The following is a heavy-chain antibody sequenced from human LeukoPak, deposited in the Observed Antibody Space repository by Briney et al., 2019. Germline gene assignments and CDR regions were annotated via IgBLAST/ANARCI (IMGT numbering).Heavy chain of an antibody. V-gene: IGHV3-23*01. D-gene: IGHD3-16*02. CDR3: AKDPEQGRIGDAFDI. CDR2: ISGSGGST. Sequence: GGSLRLSCAASGFTFSSYAMSWVRQAPGKGLGWVSAISGSGGSTYYADSVKGRFTISRDNSKNTLYLQMNSLRAEDTAVYYCAKDPEQGRIGDAFDIWGQGTMVTVSS. CDR1: GFTFSSYA. J-gene: IGHJ3*02.